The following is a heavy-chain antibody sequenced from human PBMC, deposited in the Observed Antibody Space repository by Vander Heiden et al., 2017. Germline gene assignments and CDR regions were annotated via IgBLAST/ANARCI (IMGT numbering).Heavy chain of an antibody. CDR2: ISSSGSTI. Sequence: QMQLVESGGGLVKPGGSLRLSWAAPGFTFIDYYLHWTRQGPGKGLGWVSYISSSGSTIYYADSVKGRFTISRDNAKNSLYLQMNRLRAEDTAVYYCARDAPVRGGAFDYWGQGTLVTVSS. CDR1: GFTFIDYY. D-gene: IGHD3-10*01. CDR3: ARDAPVRGGAFDY. V-gene: IGHV3-11*01. J-gene: IGHJ4*02.